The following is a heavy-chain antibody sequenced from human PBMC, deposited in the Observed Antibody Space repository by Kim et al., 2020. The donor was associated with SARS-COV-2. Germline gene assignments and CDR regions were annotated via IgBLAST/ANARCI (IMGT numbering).Heavy chain of an antibody. Sequence: YYADSVKGRFTISRDHAKNSLSLQMNSLRDEDTAVYYCARGGRMSGAFDLWGQGTMVTVSS. V-gene: IGHV3-48*02. D-gene: IGHD2-8*01. CDR3: ARGGRMSGAFDL. J-gene: IGHJ3*01.